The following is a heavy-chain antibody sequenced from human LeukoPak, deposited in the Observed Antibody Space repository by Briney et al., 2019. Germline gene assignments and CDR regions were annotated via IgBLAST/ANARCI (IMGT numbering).Heavy chain of an antibody. D-gene: IGHD3-22*01. Sequence: GGSLRPSCAASGFTFSSYAMSWVRQAPGKGLEWVSAISGSGGSTYYADSVKGRFTISRDNSKNTLYLQMNSLRAEDTAVYYCAKAEWGSSGYTHWEYWGQGTLVTVSS. CDR1: GFTFSSYA. J-gene: IGHJ4*02. CDR3: AKAEWGSSGYTHWEY. V-gene: IGHV3-23*01. CDR2: ISGSGGST.